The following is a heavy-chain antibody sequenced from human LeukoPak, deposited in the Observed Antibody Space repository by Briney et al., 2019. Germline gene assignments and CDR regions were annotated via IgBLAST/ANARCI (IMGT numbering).Heavy chain of an antibody. J-gene: IGHJ5*02. CDR3: ARGGSSSSARSLLIDP. CDR2: INPNSGGT. CDR1: GYTFTGYY. V-gene: IGHV1-2*02. Sequence: ASVKVSCKASGYTFTGYYMHWVRQAPGQGLEWMGWINPNSGGTNYAQKFQGRVTMTRDTSISTAYKELSRLRSDDTAVYYCARGGSSSSARSLLIDPWGQGTLVTVSS. D-gene: IGHD6-6*01.